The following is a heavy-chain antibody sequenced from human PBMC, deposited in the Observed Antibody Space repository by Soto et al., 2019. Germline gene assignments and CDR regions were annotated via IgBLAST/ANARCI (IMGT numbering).Heavy chain of an antibody. V-gene: IGHV4-59*01. J-gene: IGHJ4*02. CDR3: ARDGSNGSGRPYPDY. Sequence: PSETLSLTCSVSGGSMSEYFWSWIRQSPGKGLEWIGYIYYLGSTDYNPSLKSRVTISVDTSKRQFSLRLTSVTAADTAVYYCARDGSNGSGRPYPDYSGPGTTVTFSS. D-gene: IGHD3-10*01. CDR2: IYYLGST. CDR1: GGSMSEYF.